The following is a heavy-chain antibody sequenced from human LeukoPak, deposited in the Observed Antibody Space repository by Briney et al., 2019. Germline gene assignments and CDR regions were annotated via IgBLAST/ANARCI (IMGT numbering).Heavy chain of an antibody. D-gene: IGHD5-18*01. J-gene: IGHJ4*02. CDR3: VKDFYSYGYTFDY. V-gene: IGHV3-64D*06. CDR1: GFTFSSYA. CDR2: ISSNGGST. Sequence: GGSLRLSCSASGFTFSSYAMHWVRQAPGKGLEYVSAISSNGGSTYYADSVKGRFTISRDNSKNTLYLRMSSLRAEDTAVYYCVKDFYSYGYTFDYWGQGTLVTVSS.